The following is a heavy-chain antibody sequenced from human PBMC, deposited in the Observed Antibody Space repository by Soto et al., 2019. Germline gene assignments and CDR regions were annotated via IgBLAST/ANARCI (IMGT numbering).Heavy chain of an antibody. CDR3: ARAYCGGDCYSWVLPFDY. D-gene: IGHD2-21*02. J-gene: IGHJ4*02. CDR1: GGTFSSYP. Sequence: GASVQVSFKASGGTFSSYPISSVRQAPGKGLEWMGGIIPIFGTANYAQKFQGRVTITADESTSTAYMELSSLRSEDTAVYYCARAYCGGDCYSWVLPFDYWGQGTLVTVSS. V-gene: IGHV1-69*13. CDR2: IIPIFGTA.